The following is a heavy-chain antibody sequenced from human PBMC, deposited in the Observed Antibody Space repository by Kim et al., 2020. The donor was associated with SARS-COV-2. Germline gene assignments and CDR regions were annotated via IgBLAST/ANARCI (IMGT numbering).Heavy chain of an antibody. CDR2: IYSGGST. D-gene: IGHD3-10*01. V-gene: IGHV3-53*01. Sequence: GGSLRLSCAASGFTVSSNYMSWVRQAPGKGLEWVSVIYSGGSTYYADSVKGRFSISRNNSTNTPYLQTNSLRAADTAVYYCSAGSYGSGSYYNSPYFYY. CDR3: SAGSYGSGSYYNSPYFYY. CDR1: GFTVSSNY. J-gene: IGHJ4*01.